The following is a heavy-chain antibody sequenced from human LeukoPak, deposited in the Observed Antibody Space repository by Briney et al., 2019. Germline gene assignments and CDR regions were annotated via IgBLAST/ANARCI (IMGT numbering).Heavy chain of an antibody. V-gene: IGHV3-23*01. D-gene: IGHD4-23*01. CDR2: ISVSGGST. CDR3: AKGFHGRIPADY. Sequence: GGSLRLSCAASGFTFSSYAMSWVRQAPGKGLEWVSAISVSGGSTYYADSVKGRFTISRDNSKNTLYLQLNSLTDEDTAVYPCAKGFHGRIPADYWGQGTLVTVSS. CDR1: GFTFSSYA. J-gene: IGHJ4*02.